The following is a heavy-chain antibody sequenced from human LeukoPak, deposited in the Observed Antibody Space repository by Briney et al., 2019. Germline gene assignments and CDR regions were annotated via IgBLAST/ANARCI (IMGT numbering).Heavy chain of an antibody. CDR2: IIPIFGTA. CDR3: ARCITIFGVVNWFDP. Sequence: SVKVSCKASGCTFSSYAISWVRQAPGQGLEWMGGIIPIFGTANYAQKFQGRVTITTDESTSTAYMELSRLRSEDTAVYYCARCITIFGVVNWFDPWGQGTLVTVSS. V-gene: IGHV1-69*05. J-gene: IGHJ5*02. D-gene: IGHD3-3*01. CDR1: GCTFSSYA.